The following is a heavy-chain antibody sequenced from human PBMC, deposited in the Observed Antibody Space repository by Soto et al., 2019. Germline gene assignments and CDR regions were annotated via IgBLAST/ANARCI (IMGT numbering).Heavy chain of an antibody. J-gene: IGHJ4*02. D-gene: IGHD1-7*01. V-gene: IGHV4-39*01. CDR3: ARLYRGTRPPDY. Sequence: QLQLQESGPGLVKPSETLSLTCTVSGDSISSTTYYWGWIRQPPGKGLEWIGSIHYRGRTYYNPSLKSRVIISLDTSMHQLSLRLSSVTAADTAVFSCARLYRGTRPPDYWGQGTLVTVSS. CDR2: IHYRGRT. CDR1: GDSISSTTYY.